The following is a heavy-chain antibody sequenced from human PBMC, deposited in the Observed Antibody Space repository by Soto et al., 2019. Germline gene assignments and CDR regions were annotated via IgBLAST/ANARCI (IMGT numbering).Heavy chain of an antibody. Sequence: QVKLEESGGGLVKPGGSLRLSCAASGFTFSDYYMTWIRQAPGKGLEWVSYIGGSGSHIYYADSMKGRFTISRDNAKNALYLQMNSLRADDTALYYCGRGGTNWSSRRDDYWGQGTLVSVSS. V-gene: IGHV3-11*01. J-gene: IGHJ4*02. CDR2: IGGSGSHI. D-gene: IGHD1-20*01. CDR3: GRGGTNWSSRRDDY. CDR1: GFTFSDYY.